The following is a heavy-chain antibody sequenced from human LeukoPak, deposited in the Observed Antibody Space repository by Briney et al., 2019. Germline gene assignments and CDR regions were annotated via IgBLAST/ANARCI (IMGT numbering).Heavy chain of an antibody. CDR2: IKQDGSEK. Sequence: GGSLRLSCAASGFTFSSYWMSWVRQAPGKGLEWVANIKQDGSEKYYVDSVKGRFTISRDNAKNSLYLQMNSLRAEDTAVYYCARTDVDTAMDHYYYYGTDVWGQGTTVTVSS. CDR3: ARTDVDTAMDHYYYYGTDV. D-gene: IGHD5-18*01. J-gene: IGHJ6*02. CDR1: GFTFSSYW. V-gene: IGHV3-7*01.